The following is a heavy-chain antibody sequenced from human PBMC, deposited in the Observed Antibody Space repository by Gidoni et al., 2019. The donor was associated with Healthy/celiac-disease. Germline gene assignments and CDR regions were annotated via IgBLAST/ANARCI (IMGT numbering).Heavy chain of an antibody. V-gene: IGHV4-39*07. CDR1: AGSIRRRRYY. J-gene: IGHJ6*04. Sequence: QLQLQDSVPGLVKPSAPLSLTCPVSAGSIRRRRYYWGWIRQPPGKGLEGIGSIYYSGSTYYNPTLKRRVTRSVDTSKNQCALKLSSGTAADTAVYYCARARVGSWYDQGGMDVWGKGTTVTVSS. CDR2: IYYSGST. D-gene: IGHD6-13*01. CDR3: ARARVGSWYDQGGMDV.